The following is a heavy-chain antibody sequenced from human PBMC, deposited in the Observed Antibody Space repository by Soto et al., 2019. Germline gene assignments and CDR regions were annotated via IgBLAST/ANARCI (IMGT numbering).Heavy chain of an antibody. CDR2: IYHSGST. CDR3: ARGMKQYSSSWYPGVDWFDP. V-gene: IGHV4-30-2*01. J-gene: IGHJ5*02. CDR1: GGSISSGGYS. Sequence: SETLSLTCAVSGGSISSGGYSWSWIRQPPGKGLEWIGYIYHSGSTYYNPSLKSRVTISVDRSKNQFSLKLSSVTAADTAVYYCARGMKQYSSSWYPGVDWFDPWGQGTLVTVSS. D-gene: IGHD6-13*01.